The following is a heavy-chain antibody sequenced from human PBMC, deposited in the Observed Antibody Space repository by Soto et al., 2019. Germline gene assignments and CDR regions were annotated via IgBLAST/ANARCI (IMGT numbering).Heavy chain of an antibody. CDR3: ARAPYGSGTKPYYFDY. J-gene: IGHJ4*02. CDR1: GGSISSYY. V-gene: IGHV4-59*12. D-gene: IGHD3-10*01. CDR2: IYNSGST. Sequence: QVQLQESGPGLVKPSETLSLTCTVSGGSISSYYWSWIRQPPGKGLEWIGFIYNSGSTNYNPSLKSRVTLSIDTPRNQFPLISSPVPAADTAVYYCARAPYGSGTKPYYFDYWGQGTLVTVSS.